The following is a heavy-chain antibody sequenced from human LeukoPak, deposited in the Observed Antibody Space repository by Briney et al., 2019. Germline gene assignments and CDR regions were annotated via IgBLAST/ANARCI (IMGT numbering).Heavy chain of an antibody. D-gene: IGHD4/OR15-4a*01. CDR2: ISSSSSYI. J-gene: IGHJ3*01. CDR3: LRKYVDSDNYDVFDG. V-gene: IGHV3-21*01. Sequence: PGGSLRLSCAASGFTFSSYAMNWVRQAPGKGLEWVSSISSSSSYIYYADSVKGRFTISRDNAKNSLYLQMNSLRAEDRAVYDCLRKYVDSDNYDVFDGWGEGRRVSVSS. CDR1: GFTFSSYA.